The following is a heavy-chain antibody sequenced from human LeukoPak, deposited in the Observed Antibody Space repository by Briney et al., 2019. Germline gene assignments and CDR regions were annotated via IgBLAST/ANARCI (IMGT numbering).Heavy chain of an antibody. CDR2: ISGSGGST. J-gene: IGHJ6*03. V-gene: IGHV3-23*01. Sequence: PGGSLRLSCAASGFTFSSYAMSWVRQAPGKGLEWVSAISGSGGSTYYADSVKGRFTISRDNSKNTLYLQMNSLRAEDTAVYYWAKSHSDGEYYYYYMDVWGKGTTVTVSS. CDR1: GFTFSSYA. D-gene: IGHD5-18*01. CDR3: AKSHSDGEYYYYYMDV.